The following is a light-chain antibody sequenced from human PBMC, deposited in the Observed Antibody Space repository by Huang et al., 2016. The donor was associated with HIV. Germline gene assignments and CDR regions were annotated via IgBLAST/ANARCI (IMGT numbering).Light chain of an antibody. J-gene: IGKJ2*01. Sequence: EIVLTQSPATLSLSPGERATISCRASQSVSSHLAWYQQRPGQAPRLLIFDASTRATGVPGRLSGSGSGTDFTLTIDSLEPDDFAVYYCQQRSSWPPTFGQGTKLEIK. CDR1: QSVSSH. CDR2: DAS. V-gene: IGKV3-11*01. CDR3: QQRSSWPPT.